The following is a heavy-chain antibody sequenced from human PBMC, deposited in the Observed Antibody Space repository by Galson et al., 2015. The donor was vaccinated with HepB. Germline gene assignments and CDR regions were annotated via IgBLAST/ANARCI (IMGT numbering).Heavy chain of an antibody. D-gene: IGHD3-22*01. CDR3: ARVGFDPRGYSSYWYFDF. CDR1: GFTFSTST. CDR2: ISSDGRTI. V-gene: IGHV3-48*04. Sequence: SLRLSCAASGFTFSTSTMNWLRQAPGKGLEWVSYISSDGRTIYYADSVKGRFTISRDNAKNLLYLQMSSLRTEDTARYYCARVGFDPRGYSSYWYFDFWGRGTLVAVSS. J-gene: IGHJ2*01.